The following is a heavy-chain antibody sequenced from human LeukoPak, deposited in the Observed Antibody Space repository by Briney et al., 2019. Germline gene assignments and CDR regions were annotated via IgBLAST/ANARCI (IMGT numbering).Heavy chain of an antibody. CDR1: GFTFDDYA. CDR3: AISDPLNGAFDI. CDR2: ISWNSGSI. V-gene: IGHV3-9*03. Sequence: PGGSLRLSCAASGFTFDDYAMHWVRQAPGKGLEWVSGISWNSGSIGYADSVKGRFTISRDNAKNSLYLQMNSLRAEDMALYYCAISDPLNGAFDIWGQGTMVTVSS. J-gene: IGHJ3*02.